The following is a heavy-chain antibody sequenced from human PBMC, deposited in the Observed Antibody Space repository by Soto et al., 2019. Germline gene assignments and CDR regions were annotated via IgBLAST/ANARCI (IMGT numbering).Heavy chain of an antibody. CDR1: GFTVSSLY. Sequence: EVHLVESGGGLVQPGGSLRLSCAASGFTVSSLYMSWVRQAPGEGLEWVSVIFPGGRTDYADSVRGRFIISRDNSKNTLFLQMNSVRAEDTAVYYCVRDDGASPYDYWGQGTLVAVSA. D-gene: IGHD3-16*01. CDR2: IFPGGRT. CDR3: VRDDGASPYDY. V-gene: IGHV3-66*01. J-gene: IGHJ4*02.